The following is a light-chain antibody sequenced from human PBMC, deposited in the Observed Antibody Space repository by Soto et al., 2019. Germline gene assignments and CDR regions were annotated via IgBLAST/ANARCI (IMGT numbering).Light chain of an antibody. V-gene: IGKV3D-15*01. Sequence: RSTVHGPREERGSLSCRASQSVSSYLAWYQHKPGQAPRLLIYDTSNRATGIPARFSGSGSGTEFTLSIIGLPAEQFAVYFCQPYRRSGTFAQGTKVDIK. CDR2: DTS. CDR3: QPYRRSGT. CDR1: QSVSSY. J-gene: IGKJ1*01.